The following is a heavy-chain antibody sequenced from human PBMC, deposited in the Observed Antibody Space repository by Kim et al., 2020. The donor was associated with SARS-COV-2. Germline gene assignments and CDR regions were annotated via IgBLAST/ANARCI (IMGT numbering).Heavy chain of an antibody. CDR1: GGSISSSSYY. J-gene: IGHJ3*02. CDR3: ARHARITMVRGVSDAFDI. CDR2: IYYSGST. D-gene: IGHD3-10*01. Sequence: SETLSLTCTVSGGSISSSSYYWGWIRQPPGKGLEWIGSIYYSGSTYYNPSLKSRVTISVDTSKNQFSLKLSSVTAADTAVYYCARHARITMVRGVSDAFDIWGQGTMVTVSS. V-gene: IGHV4-39*01.